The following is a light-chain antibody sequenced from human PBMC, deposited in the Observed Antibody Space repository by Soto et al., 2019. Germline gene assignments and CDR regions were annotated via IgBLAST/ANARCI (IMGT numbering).Light chain of an antibody. Sequence: DIQLTQSPSFLSASVGDRITITCRASQGISSYLAWYQQKPGKAPKLLIYAASTLQSGVPSSFSGSGSGTEFTLTSSSLQPEEFATYYCQQVNSFPLTFGGGTKVEIK. J-gene: IGKJ4*01. CDR3: QQVNSFPLT. V-gene: IGKV1-9*01. CDR2: AAS. CDR1: QGISSY.